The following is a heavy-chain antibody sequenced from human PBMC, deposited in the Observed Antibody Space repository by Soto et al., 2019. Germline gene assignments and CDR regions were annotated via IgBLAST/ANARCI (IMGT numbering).Heavy chain of an antibody. V-gene: IGHV1-46*01. J-gene: IGHJ6*02. Sequence: ASVKVSCKASGYTFTSYYMHWVRQAPGQGLEWMGIINPSGGSTSYAQKFQGRVTMTRDTSTSTVYMELSSLRSEDTAVYYCARAYSSGGVLRYSGMDVWGQRTTVTVSS. CDR3: ARAYSSGGVLRYSGMDV. D-gene: IGHD6-19*01. CDR2: INPSGGST. CDR1: GYTFTSYY.